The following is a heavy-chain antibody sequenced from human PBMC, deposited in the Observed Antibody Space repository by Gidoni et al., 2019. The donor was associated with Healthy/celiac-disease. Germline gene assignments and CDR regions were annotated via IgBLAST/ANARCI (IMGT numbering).Heavy chain of an antibody. CDR3: ARSLRSSYYDSKVAFDI. Sequence: QVQLVQSGAEVKKPGSSVKVSCKASGGTFSSYAISWVRQAPGQGLEWMGGIIPIVGTANYAQKFQGRVTITADESTSTAYMELSSLRSEDTAVYYCARSLRSSYYDSKVAFDIWGQGTMVTVSS. V-gene: IGHV1-69*01. D-gene: IGHD3-22*01. CDR1: GGTFSSYA. CDR2: IIPIVGTA. J-gene: IGHJ3*02.